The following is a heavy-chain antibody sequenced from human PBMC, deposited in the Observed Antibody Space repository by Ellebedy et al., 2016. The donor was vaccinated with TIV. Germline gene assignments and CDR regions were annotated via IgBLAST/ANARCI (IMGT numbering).Heavy chain of an antibody. CDR2: INGYGGGT. V-gene: IGHV3-23*01. D-gene: IGHD3-16*01. J-gene: IGHJ4*02. CDR1: GFTFSDHG. Sequence: GGSLRLSCAASGFTFSDHGMSWVRQAPGKGLDWVSGINGYGGGTYYADSVKGRFTISRDNSKNTLYLQMNSLRVEDTAIYYCARNWGSSSISSWIHWGQGNLVTVSS. CDR3: ARNWGSSSISSWIH.